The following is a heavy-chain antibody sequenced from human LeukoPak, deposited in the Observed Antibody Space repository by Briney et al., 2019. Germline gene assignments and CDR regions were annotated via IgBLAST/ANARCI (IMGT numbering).Heavy chain of an antibody. V-gene: IGHV1-69*13. CDR3: ARVAVAGTLSPYYFDY. D-gene: IGHD6-19*01. Sequence: GASVKVSCKASGGTFSSYAISWVRQAPGQGLEWMGGIIPIFGTANYAQKFQGRVMITADESTSTAYMELSSLRSEDTAVYYCARVAVAGTLSPYYFDYWGQGTLVTVSS. J-gene: IGHJ4*02. CDR1: GGTFSSYA. CDR2: IIPIFGTA.